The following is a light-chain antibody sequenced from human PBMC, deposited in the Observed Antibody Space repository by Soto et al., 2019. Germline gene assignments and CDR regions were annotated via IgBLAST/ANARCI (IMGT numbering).Light chain of an antibody. J-gene: IGKJ5*01. Sequence: DIELTQSPATLSVSPGERATLSCRASRSVGSLLAWYQQKPGQAPRLLIYRASSRDTGISGRFSGSGSGTEFTLTITSLQSEDFAVYYCQQYNEWPITFGQGTRLEIK. CDR2: RAS. CDR1: RSVGSL. CDR3: QQYNEWPIT. V-gene: IGKV3-15*01.